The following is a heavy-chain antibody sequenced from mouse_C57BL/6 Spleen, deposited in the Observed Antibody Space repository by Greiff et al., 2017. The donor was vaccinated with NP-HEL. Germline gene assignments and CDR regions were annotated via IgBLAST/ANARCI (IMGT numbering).Heavy chain of an antibody. Sequence: EVKLVESGGGLVQPGGSMKLSCVASGFTFSNYWMNWVRQSPEKGLEWVAQIRLKSDNYATHYAESVKGRFTISRDDSKSSVYLQMNNLRAEDTGIYYCTSDGYAMDYWGQGTSVTVSS. D-gene: IGHD2-3*01. V-gene: IGHV6-3*01. J-gene: IGHJ4*01. CDR2: IRLKSDNYAT. CDR3: TSDGYAMDY. CDR1: GFTFSNYW.